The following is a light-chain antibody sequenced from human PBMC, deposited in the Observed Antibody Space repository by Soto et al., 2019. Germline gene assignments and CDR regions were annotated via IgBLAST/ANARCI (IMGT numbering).Light chain of an antibody. V-gene: IGKV3-20*01. CDR1: HTISSSY. CDR3: QQYNSWT. Sequence: EIVLTQSPGTLSLSPGERATLSCRASHTISSSYLAWYQQKPGQAPRLLMYGISRRATGIPDRFSGSGSGTEFTLTISSLQPDDFATYYCQQYNSWTFGQGTKVDIK. CDR2: GIS. J-gene: IGKJ1*01.